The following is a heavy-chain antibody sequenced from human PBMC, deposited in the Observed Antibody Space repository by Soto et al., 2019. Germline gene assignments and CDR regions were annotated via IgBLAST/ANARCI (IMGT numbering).Heavy chain of an antibody. Sequence: QVQLVESGGGVVQPGRSLRLSCAASGFTFSSYGMHWVRQAPGKGLEWVAVISYDGSNKYYADSVKGRFTISRDNSKNTLYLQTNSLRAKDTAVYYCAKDIAAAGTRGWFDPWGQGNLVTVSS. D-gene: IGHD6-13*01. J-gene: IGHJ5*02. V-gene: IGHV3-30*18. CDR3: AKDIAAAGTRGWFDP. CDR1: GFTFSSYG. CDR2: ISYDGSNK.